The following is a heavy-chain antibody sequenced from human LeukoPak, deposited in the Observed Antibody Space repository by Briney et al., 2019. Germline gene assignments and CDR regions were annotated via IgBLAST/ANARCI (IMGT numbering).Heavy chain of an antibody. CDR1: GYSFTSYW. V-gene: IGHV5-51*01. J-gene: IGHJ4*02. D-gene: IGHD5-12*01. CDR2: IYPGDSDT. CDR3: ARQRSNIVATYFDY. Sequence: AESLQISCNGSGYSFTSYWIGWVRQLPGKGLVWMGIIYPGDSDTRYSPSFQGQVTISADKSISTAYLQRSSLKASDTAMYYCARQRSNIVATYFDYWGQGTLVTVSS.